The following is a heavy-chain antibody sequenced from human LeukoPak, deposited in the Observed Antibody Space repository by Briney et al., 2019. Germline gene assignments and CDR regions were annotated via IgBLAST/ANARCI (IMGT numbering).Heavy chain of an antibody. V-gene: IGHV3-20*04. CDR2: INRKGSST. J-gene: IGHJ3*02. Sequence: GGSLRLSCAASGFVFDDYGMSWVRQAPGKGLEWVSGINRKGSSTFYLDSVKGRITISRDNDKKSLYLQMNSLRAEETVLYYCGRDSLVISDVSDMWGQGTMVTVS. D-gene: IGHD2-21*01. CDR3: GRDSLVISDVSDM. CDR1: GFVFDDYG.